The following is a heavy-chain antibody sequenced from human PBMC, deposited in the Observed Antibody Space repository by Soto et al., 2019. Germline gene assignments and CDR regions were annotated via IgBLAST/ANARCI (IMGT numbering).Heavy chain of an antibody. D-gene: IGHD3-9*01. CDR2: ISSSSSTI. CDR3: ARRNSYILNGYYNFDY. J-gene: IGHJ4*02. Sequence: EVQLVESGGGLVQPGGSLRLSCAASGFIFSSHSMNWVRQAPGKGLEWVSYISSSSSTIYYADSVKGRFTISRDNAKNSLYLQMNSLRDEDTAVYYCARRNSYILNGYYNFDYWGQGTLVTVSS. V-gene: IGHV3-48*02. CDR1: GFIFSSHS.